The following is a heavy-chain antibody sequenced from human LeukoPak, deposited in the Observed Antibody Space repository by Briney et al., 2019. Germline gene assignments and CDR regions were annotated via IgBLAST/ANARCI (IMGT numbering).Heavy chain of an antibody. J-gene: IGHJ4*02. CDR1: GGSISSSSYY. V-gene: IGHV4-39*01. CDR3: ARHAYSSGCLDY. Sequence: SSETLSLTCTVSGGSISSSSYYWGWIRQPPGKGLEWIGSIYYSGSTYYNPSLKSRVTISVDTSKNQFSLKLSSVTAADTAVYYCARHAYSSGCLDYWGQGTLVTVSS. D-gene: IGHD6-19*01. CDR2: IYYSGST.